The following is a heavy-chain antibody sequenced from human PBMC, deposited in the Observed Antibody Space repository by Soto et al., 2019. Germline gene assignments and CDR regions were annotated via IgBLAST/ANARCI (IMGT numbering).Heavy chain of an antibody. CDR3: AKAELLWFPEPHGMDV. Sequence: PGGSLRLSCAASGFTFSSYGMHWVRQAPGKGLEWVAVISYDGSNKYYADSVKGRFTISRDNSKNTLYLQMTSLSAEDTAVYYCAKAELLWFPEPHGMDVWGQGTTVTVSS. J-gene: IGHJ6*02. D-gene: IGHD3-10*01. CDR2: ISYDGSNK. CDR1: GFTFSSYG. V-gene: IGHV3-30*18.